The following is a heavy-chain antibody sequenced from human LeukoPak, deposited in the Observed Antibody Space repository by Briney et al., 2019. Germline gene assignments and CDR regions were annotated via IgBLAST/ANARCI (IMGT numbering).Heavy chain of an antibody. CDR2: ISGSGGST. D-gene: IGHD3-3*01. CDR3: ARDQFTIFGVGIRYFDL. Sequence: GGSLRLSCAASGFTFSSYAMSWVRQAPGKGLEWVSAISGSGGSTYYADSVKGRFTISRDNSKNTLYLQMNSLRAEDTAVYYCARDQFTIFGVGIRYFDLWGRGTLVTVSS. J-gene: IGHJ2*01. CDR1: GFTFSSYA. V-gene: IGHV3-23*01.